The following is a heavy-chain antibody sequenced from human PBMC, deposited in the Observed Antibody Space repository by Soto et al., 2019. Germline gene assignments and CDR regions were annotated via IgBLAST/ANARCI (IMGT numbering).Heavy chain of an antibody. D-gene: IGHD1-26*01. CDR2: IARDGRNE. CDR1: GFTFGTNG. J-gene: IGHJ4*02. CDR3: ASDRSGKFLIDF. V-gene: IGHV3-30*04. Sequence: QVQLVESGGGVVQPGRSLRLSCAASGFTFGTNGMHWVRQAPGKGLEWVAVIARDGRNENYADSVKGRFTVSRDNSKNTRYLQMNSLRAEDTAVYYCASDRSGKFLIDFWGQGTLVTVSS.